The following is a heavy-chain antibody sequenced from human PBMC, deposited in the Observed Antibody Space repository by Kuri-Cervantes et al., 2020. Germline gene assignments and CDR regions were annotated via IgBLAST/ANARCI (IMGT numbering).Heavy chain of an antibody. CDR2: INPSGGST. V-gene: IGHV1-46*01. D-gene: IGHD3-10*01. J-gene: IGHJ6*02. Sequence: ASVKVSCKASGYTFITYYIHWVRQAPGQGLEWMVIINPSGGSTSYAQKFQDRVTMTRDTSTTTVYMELSSPRSEGTAVYYCARDPGYYYGSGSLLWGRDYYGMDVWGQGTTVTVSS. CDR3: ARDPGYYYGSGSLLWGRDYYGMDV. CDR1: GYTFITYY.